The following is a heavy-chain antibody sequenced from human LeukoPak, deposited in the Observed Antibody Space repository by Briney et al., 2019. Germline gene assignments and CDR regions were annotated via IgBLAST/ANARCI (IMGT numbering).Heavy chain of an antibody. D-gene: IGHD2-15*01. J-gene: IGHJ6*02. CDR1: GGSFSGYY. Sequence: SETLSLTCAVYGGSFSGYYWSWIRQPPGKGLEWIGEINHSGSTNYNPSLKSRVTISVDTSKNQFSLKLSSVTAADTAVYYCARARLDCSGGSCYAYYYXXXGMDVWGQGTTVTVSS. CDR3: ARARLDCSGGSCYAYYYXXXGMDV. V-gene: IGHV4-34*01. CDR2: INHSGST.